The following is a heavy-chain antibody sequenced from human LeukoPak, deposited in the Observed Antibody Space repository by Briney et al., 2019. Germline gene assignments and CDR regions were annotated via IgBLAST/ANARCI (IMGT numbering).Heavy chain of an antibody. V-gene: IGHV4-38-2*02. CDR2: IYHSGST. D-gene: IGHD3-10*01. Sequence: SETLSLTCTVSGYSISSGYYWGWIRQPPGKGLEWIGSIYHSGSTYYNPSLKSRVTISVDTSKNQFSLKLSSVTAADTAVYYCARRHYYGSGSYIGYWGQGTLVTVSS. CDR1: GYSISSGYY. CDR3: ARRHYYGSGSYIGY. J-gene: IGHJ4*02.